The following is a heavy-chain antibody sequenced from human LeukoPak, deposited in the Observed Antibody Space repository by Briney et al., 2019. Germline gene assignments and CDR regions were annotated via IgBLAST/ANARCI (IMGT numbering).Heavy chain of an antibody. D-gene: IGHD3-10*01. CDR3: ARVKGGSGSYYNVGYYYYYMDV. V-gene: IGHV3-15*01. CDR1: GFTFSNAW. Sequence: GGSLRLSCAASGFTFSNAWMSWVRQAPGKGLEWVGRIKSKTDGGTTDYAAPVKGRFTISRDDSKNTLYLQMNSLRAEDTAVYYCARVKGGSGSYYNVGYYYYYMDVWGKGTTVTVSS. CDR2: IKSKTDGGTT. J-gene: IGHJ6*03.